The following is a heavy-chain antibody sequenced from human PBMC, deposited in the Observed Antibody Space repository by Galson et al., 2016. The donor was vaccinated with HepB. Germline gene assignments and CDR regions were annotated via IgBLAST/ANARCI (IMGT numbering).Heavy chain of an antibody. CDR3: AHGAGYFDY. CDR1: GFSLSTTGVG. V-gene: IGHV2-5*02. D-gene: IGHD6-19*01. CDR2: IYWDDDK. Sequence: PALVKPTQTLTLTCTFSGFSLSTTGVGMGWIRQPPGKALEWLALIYWDDDKHYTPSLKSRLTITKDTSNNQVVLTLSNVSPVDTATYYCAHGAGYFDYWGQGTLVTVSS. J-gene: IGHJ4*02.